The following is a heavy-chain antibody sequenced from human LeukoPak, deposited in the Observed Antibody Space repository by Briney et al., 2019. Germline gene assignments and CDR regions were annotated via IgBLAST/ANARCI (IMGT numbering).Heavy chain of an antibody. Sequence: GGSLRLSCAASGFTFSSYGMHWVRQAPGKGLEWVAVIRYDGSNKYYADSVKGRFTISRDNSKNTLYLQMNSLRAEDTAVYYCARGSVVTAPFDYWGQGTLVTVSS. CDR2: IRYDGSNK. CDR1: GFTFSSYG. CDR3: ARGSVVTAPFDY. D-gene: IGHD2-21*02. J-gene: IGHJ4*02. V-gene: IGHV3-33*01.